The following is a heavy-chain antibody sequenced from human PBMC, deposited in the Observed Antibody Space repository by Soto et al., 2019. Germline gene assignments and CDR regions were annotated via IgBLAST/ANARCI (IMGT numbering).Heavy chain of an antibody. Sequence: PSETLSLTCTVSGASITSTSYSWGWIRQSPGKGLEWIGEINHSGSTNYNPSLKSRVTISVDTSKNQFSLKLSSVTAADTAVYYCARGLGTGNYYYYYYMDVWGKGTTVTVSS. V-gene: IGHV4-39*07. CDR1: GASITSTSYS. D-gene: IGHD1-1*01. CDR2: INHSGST. J-gene: IGHJ6*03. CDR3: ARGLGTGNYYYYYYMDV.